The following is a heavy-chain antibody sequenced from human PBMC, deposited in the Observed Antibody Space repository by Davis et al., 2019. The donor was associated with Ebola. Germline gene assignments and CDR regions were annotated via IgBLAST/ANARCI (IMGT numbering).Heavy chain of an antibody. Sequence: GSLRLSCTVSGGSISSYYWSWIRQPPGKGLEWIGEINHSGSTNYNPSLKSRVTISVDTSKNQFSLKLSSVTAADTAVYYCARGYLKYYYDSSGLNYWGQGTLVTVSS. CDR1: GGSISSYY. CDR3: ARGYLKYYYDSSGLNY. CDR2: INHSGST. D-gene: IGHD3-22*01. V-gene: IGHV4-34*01. J-gene: IGHJ4*02.